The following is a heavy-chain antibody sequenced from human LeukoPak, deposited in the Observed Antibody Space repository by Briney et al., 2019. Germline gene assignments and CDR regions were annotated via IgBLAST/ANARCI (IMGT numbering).Heavy chain of an antibody. V-gene: IGHV1-2*02. CDR1: GYTFTGYY. D-gene: IGHD1-26*01. Sequence: VASVNVSCTASGYTFTGYYMHWVRQAPGQGLEWMGWIDPNSGGTNYAQKFQGRVTITRDTSISTAYMELSRLRSDDTAVYYCARDPSREANWGQGTLVTVSS. CDR3: ARDPSREAN. CDR2: IDPNSGGT. J-gene: IGHJ4*02.